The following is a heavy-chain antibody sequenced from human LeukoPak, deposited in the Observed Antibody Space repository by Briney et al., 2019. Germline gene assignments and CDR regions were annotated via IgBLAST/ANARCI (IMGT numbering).Heavy chain of an antibody. CDR2: IYYSGST. Sequence: PSGTLSLTCAVSGGSISSSNWWSWVRQPPGKGLEWIGSIYYSGSTYYNPSLKSRVTVSVDTSKNQFSLKLSSVTAADTAVYYCASGEYFQHWGQGTLVTVSS. CDR3: ASGEYFQH. J-gene: IGHJ1*01. V-gene: IGHV4-4*02. CDR1: GGSISSSNW.